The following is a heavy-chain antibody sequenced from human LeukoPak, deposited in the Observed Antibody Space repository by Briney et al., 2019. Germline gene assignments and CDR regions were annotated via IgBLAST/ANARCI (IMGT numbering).Heavy chain of an antibody. J-gene: IGHJ5*02. D-gene: IGHD2-2*01. CDR2: IYYSGGT. V-gene: IGHV4-30-4*01. Sequence: SETLSLTCTVSGGSISSGDYYWSWIRQPPGKGLEWIGYIYYSGGTYYNPSLKSRVTISVDTSKNQFSLKLSSVTAADTAVYYCARDIVVVPAAISVGGFDPWGQGTLVTVSS. CDR3: ARDIVVVPAAISVGGFDP. CDR1: GGSISSGDYY.